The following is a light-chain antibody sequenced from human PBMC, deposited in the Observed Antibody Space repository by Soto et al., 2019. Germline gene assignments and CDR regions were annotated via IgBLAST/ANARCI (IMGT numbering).Light chain of an antibody. CDR1: SSDVGTYTY. V-gene: IGLV2-11*01. Sequence: QSALTQPRSVSGSPGQSVTISCTGTSSDVGTYTYVSWYQQHPGKAPKLIIYDVIKRPSGVPDRFSGSKSGNTASLTISGLHAEDEAEYYCCSYAGSYTHVFGTGTKVTVL. CDR3: CSYAGSYTHV. J-gene: IGLJ1*01. CDR2: DVI.